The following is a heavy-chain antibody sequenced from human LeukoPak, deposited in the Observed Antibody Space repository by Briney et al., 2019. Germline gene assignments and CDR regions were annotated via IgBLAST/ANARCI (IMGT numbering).Heavy chain of an antibody. CDR2: IYYSGST. D-gene: IGHD3-22*01. Sequence: PSETLSLTCTVSGGSISSHYWSWIRQPPGKGLEWIGYIYYSGSTNYNPSLKSRVTISVDTSKNQFSLKLSSVTAADTAVYYCARDRAEYYGSGGYYDYWGQGTLVTVSS. J-gene: IGHJ4*02. CDR3: ARDRAEYYGSGGYYDY. CDR1: GGSISSHY. V-gene: IGHV4-59*11.